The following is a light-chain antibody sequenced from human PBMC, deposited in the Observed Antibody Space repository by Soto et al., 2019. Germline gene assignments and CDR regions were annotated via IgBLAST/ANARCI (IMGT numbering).Light chain of an antibody. Sequence: QSALTQPASVSGSAGQSITISCSGTMRDVGAYNLVSWYQQHPGTAPKPIIYEVSNRPSGISSRFSGSRSGNTASLTVSGRQSEGEGDYECRAYTARGTLVFGGGTKLTVL. CDR3: RAYTARGTLV. CDR1: MRDVGAYNL. CDR2: EVS. J-gene: IGLJ3*02. V-gene: IGLV2-14*01.